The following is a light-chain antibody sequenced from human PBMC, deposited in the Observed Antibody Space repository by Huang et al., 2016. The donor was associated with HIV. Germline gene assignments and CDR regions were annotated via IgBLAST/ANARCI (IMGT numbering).Light chain of an antibody. CDR3: QQYYSFPYA. Sequence: DIVMTQSPDSLAVSLGERATFNCRSSRSVLYKSNNKNYLSWYQKKPGQAPKLLISWASTREAGVPDRFSGSGSGTVFTLTISSLQAEDVAVYYCQQYYSFPYAFGQGTKLEIK. V-gene: IGKV4-1*01. CDR1: RSVLYKSNNKNY. J-gene: IGKJ2*01. CDR2: WAS.